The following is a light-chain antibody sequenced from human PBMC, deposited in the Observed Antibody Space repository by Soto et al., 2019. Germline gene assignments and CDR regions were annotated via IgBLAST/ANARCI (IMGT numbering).Light chain of an antibody. J-gene: IGKJ1*01. CDR2: GAS. CDR3: QQYLEWPPMT. CDR1: ETVATN. Sequence: EVVMTQSPATLSVSPGARATLSCRASETVATNLAWYQQKPGQAPRLLISGASNRADGISDRFRGSGSGTEFTLTISSLRSEDSAIYYCQQYLEWPPMTFGQGTKVDI. V-gene: IGKV3-15*01.